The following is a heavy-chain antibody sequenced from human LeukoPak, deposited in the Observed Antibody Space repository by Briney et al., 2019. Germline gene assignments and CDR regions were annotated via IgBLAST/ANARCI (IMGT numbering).Heavy chain of an antibody. Sequence: PSETLSLTCTVSGGSISSYYWSWIRQPPGKGLEWIGYIYTSGSTNYNPSLKSRVTISVDTSKNQFSLKLSSVTAADTAVYYWARLNLEWLSGWFDPWGQGTLVTVSS. CDR3: ARLNLEWLSGWFDP. V-gene: IGHV4-4*09. D-gene: IGHD3-3*01. J-gene: IGHJ5*02. CDR1: GGSISSYY. CDR2: IYTSGST.